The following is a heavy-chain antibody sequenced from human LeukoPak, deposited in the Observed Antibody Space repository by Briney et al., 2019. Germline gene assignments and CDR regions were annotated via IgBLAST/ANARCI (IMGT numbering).Heavy chain of an antibody. D-gene: IGHD4-17*01. CDR2: IFHSGST. Sequence: SETLSLTCTVSGGSISSYYWSWIRQPPGKGLQWIAYIFHSGSTNYNPSLKSRVTISVDTSKNQFSLKLRSVTAADTAVYYCARADYGDFSWFDPWGQGTLVTVSS. CDR1: GGSISSYY. J-gene: IGHJ5*02. V-gene: IGHV4-59*01. CDR3: ARADYGDFSWFDP.